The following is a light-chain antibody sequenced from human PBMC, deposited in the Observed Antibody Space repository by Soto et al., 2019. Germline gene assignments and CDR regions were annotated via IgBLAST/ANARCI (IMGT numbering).Light chain of an antibody. Sequence: DIQMTQSPSSLSASVGDRVTITCRASQSISGYLNWYQQKPGKAPKVLISGASTLHNGVPSRFSGRGSGTDFTPTISSXQPEDVATYYCQQSLSTLLTFGGGTKVDIK. J-gene: IGKJ4*01. CDR3: QQSLSTLLT. V-gene: IGKV1-39*01. CDR1: QSISGY. CDR2: GAS.